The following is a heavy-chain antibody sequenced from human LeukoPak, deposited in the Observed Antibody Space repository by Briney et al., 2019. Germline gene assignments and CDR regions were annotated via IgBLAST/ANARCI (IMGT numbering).Heavy chain of an antibody. CDR3: XXXXXXXXGDYYYGMDV. CDR2: IYYSGST. J-gene: IGHJ6*02. Sequence: SETLSLTCTVSGGSISSGGYYWSWIRQHPGKGLEWIGYIYYSGSTYYNPSLKSRVTISVDTSKNQFSLKLSSVSPWGTAVDXXXXXXXXXXGDYYYGMDVWGQGTTVTVSS. CDR1: GGSISSGGYY. V-gene: IGHV4-31*03. D-gene: IGHD3-10*01.